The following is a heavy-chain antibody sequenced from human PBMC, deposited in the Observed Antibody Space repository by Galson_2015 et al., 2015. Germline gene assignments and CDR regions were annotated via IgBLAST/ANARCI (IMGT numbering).Heavy chain of an antibody. CDR1: GFTVSTNY. CDR2: IYSGGST. J-gene: IGHJ4*02. D-gene: IGHD3-9*01. Sequence: SLRLSCAASGFTVSTNYMTWVRQAPGKGLEWFSIIYSGGSTYYADSVKGRFAISRDNSKNTLDLQMNSLRAEDTAVYYCATVTKPLRYFDSWGQGTLVTVSS. CDR3: ATVTKPLRYFDS. V-gene: IGHV3-53*01.